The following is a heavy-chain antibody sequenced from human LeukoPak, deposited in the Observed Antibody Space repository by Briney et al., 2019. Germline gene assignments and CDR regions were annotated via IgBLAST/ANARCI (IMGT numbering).Heavy chain of an antibody. CDR2: ISYDGSNK. CDR1: GFTFSSYA. J-gene: IGHJ4*02. D-gene: IGHD4-17*01. CDR3: AKDPVTTVTRWYFDY. Sequence: QPGGSLRLSCAASGFTFSSYAMHWVRQAPGKGLEWVAVISYDGSNKYYADSVKGRFTISRDNSKNTLYLQMNSLRAEDTAVYYCAKDPVTTVTRWYFDYWGQGTLVTVSS. V-gene: IGHV3-30-3*01.